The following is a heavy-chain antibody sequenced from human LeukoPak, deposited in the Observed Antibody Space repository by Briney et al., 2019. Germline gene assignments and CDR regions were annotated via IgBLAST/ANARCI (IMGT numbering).Heavy chain of an antibody. D-gene: IGHD2-8*01. V-gene: IGHV4-39*01. Sequence: PSETLSLTCSVSGGSISSSSYYWVWIRQPPGKGLEWIGSIYYSGSTYYNPSLKSRVTISVDTSKNPFSLKLPSVTAPDTAVYYCARTHGGEYYFDYWGQGTLVTVSS. CDR1: GGSISSSSYY. CDR3: ARTHGGEYYFDY. CDR2: IYYSGST. J-gene: IGHJ4*02.